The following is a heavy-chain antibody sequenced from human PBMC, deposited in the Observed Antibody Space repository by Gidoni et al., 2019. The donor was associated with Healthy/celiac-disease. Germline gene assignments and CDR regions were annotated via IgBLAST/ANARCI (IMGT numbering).Heavy chain of an antibody. D-gene: IGHD2-2*01. V-gene: IGHV3-9*01. Sequence: EVQLVESGGGLVQPGRSLRLSCAASGFTFDDYAMHWVRQAPGKGLEGVAGISWNSGSIGYADSVKGRFTISRDNAKNSLYLQMNSLRAEDTALYYCAKDTRHCSSTSCYEGYFQHWGQGTLVTVSS. CDR1: GFTFDDYA. J-gene: IGHJ1*01. CDR3: AKDTRHCSSTSCYEGYFQH. CDR2: ISWNSGSI.